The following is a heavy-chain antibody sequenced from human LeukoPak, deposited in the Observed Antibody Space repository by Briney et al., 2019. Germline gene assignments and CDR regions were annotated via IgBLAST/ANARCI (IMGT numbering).Heavy chain of an antibody. Sequence: SETLSLTCTVSGGSISSSSYYWGWIRQPPGKGLEWIGSIYYSGSTYYNPSLKSRVTISVDTSKNQFSLKLSSVTAADTAVYYCAREGKGTWFDPWGQGTLVTVSS. V-gene: IGHV4-39*07. CDR2: IYYSGST. J-gene: IGHJ5*02. CDR1: GGSISSSSYY. CDR3: AREGKGTWFDP. D-gene: IGHD3-10*01.